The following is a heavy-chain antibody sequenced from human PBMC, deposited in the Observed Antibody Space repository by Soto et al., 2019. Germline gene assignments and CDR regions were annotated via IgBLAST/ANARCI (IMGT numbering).Heavy chain of an antibody. D-gene: IGHD6-6*01. Sequence: QVQLVQSGAEVKKPGSSVKVSCKASGGTFSSYAISWVRQAPGQGLEWMGGIIPIFGTANYAQKFQGRVTITADESTSTAYMGLSSLRSEDTAVYYCPRERLGSSSSPFDYWGQGTLVTVSS. V-gene: IGHV1-69*01. CDR3: PRERLGSSSSPFDY. CDR1: GGTFSSYA. J-gene: IGHJ4*02. CDR2: IIPIFGTA.